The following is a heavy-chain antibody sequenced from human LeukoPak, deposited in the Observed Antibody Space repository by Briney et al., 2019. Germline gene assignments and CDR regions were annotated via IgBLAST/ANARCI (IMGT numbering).Heavy chain of an antibody. CDR3: AKELRHYDILTGYSYYFDY. D-gene: IGHD3-9*01. CDR2: ISSDSGTI. J-gene: IGHJ4*02. Sequence: HTGGSLRLSCVASGFTFSSYSINWVRQAPGQGLDWVSYISSDSGTIYYADSVKGRFTISRDNSKNTLYLQMNSLRAEDTAVYYCAKELRHYDILTGYSYYFDYWGQGTLVTVSS. CDR1: GFTFSSYS. V-gene: IGHV3-48*01.